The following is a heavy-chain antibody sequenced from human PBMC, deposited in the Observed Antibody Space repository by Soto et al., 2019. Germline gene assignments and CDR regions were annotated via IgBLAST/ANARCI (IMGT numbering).Heavy chain of an antibody. Sequence: QVQLVQSGAEVKKPRSSVKVSCKASGGTFSSYAISWVRQAPGQGLEWMGGIIPIFGTANYAQKFQGRVTITAVESTSTAYMEVSSLRSVDTAVYYCARAYYGSGSYYYGMDVWGQGTTVTVSS. D-gene: IGHD3-10*01. CDR3: ARAYYGSGSYYYGMDV. J-gene: IGHJ6*02. CDR1: GGTFSSYA. V-gene: IGHV1-69*01. CDR2: IIPIFGTA.